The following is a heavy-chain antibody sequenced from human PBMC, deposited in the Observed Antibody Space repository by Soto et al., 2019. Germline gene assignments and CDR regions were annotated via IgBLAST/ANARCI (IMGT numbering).Heavy chain of an antibody. CDR1: GGSISSEYYH. V-gene: IGHV4-30-4*01. Sequence: QVQLQESGPGLVRPSQTLSLICTVSGGSISSEYYHWTWIRQAPGKGLEWIGYIHYSGSVHYNPSLQSRLTMSVDTSKNLFSLKLSSVTAADTAVYFCAREDDGGDRDYYGLDVWGQGTTVTVSS. CDR3: AREDDGGDRDYYGLDV. CDR2: IHYSGSV. J-gene: IGHJ6*02. D-gene: IGHD2-21*02.